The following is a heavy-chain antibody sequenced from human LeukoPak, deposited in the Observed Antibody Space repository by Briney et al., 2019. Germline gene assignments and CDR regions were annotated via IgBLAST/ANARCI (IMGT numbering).Heavy chain of an antibody. CDR3: ARRGGSSSWYGNFYYYYYMDV. Sequence: SETLSLTCAVHSGSFSGYYWSWIRQPPGKGLEWIGEINHSGSTNYNPSLKSRVTISVDTSKNQFSLKLSSVTAADTAVYYCARRGGSSSWYGNFYYYYYMDVWGKGTTVTVSS. CDR1: SGSFSGYY. CDR2: INHSGST. D-gene: IGHD6-13*01. J-gene: IGHJ6*03. V-gene: IGHV4-34*01.